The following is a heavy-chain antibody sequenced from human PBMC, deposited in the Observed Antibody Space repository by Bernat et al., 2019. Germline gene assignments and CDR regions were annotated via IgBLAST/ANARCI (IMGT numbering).Heavy chain of an antibody. Sequence: QVQLVQSGAEVKKPGSSVKVSCKASGGTFSSYTISWVRQAPGQGLEWMGRIIPILGIANYAQKFQGRVTITADKSTSTAYMELSSLRSEDTAVYYCARGGGPYCSSTSCETYYYYGMDVWGQGTTVTVSS. V-gene: IGHV1-69*02. CDR3: ARGGGPYCSSTSCETYYYYGMDV. J-gene: IGHJ6*02. D-gene: IGHD2-2*01. CDR1: GGTFSSYT. CDR2: IIPILGIA.